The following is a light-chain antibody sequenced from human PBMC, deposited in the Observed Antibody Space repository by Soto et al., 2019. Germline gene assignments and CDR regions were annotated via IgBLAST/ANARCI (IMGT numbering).Light chain of an antibody. CDR1: QSVSAGY. CDR3: QQYGRSPGLFT. Sequence: EIVLTQSPGTLSLSPGESATLSCRASQSVSAGYFAWYQQKPGQAPRLIIYETSSKMTGIPDRFSGSGSGTEFTLTISRLEPEDFAVYYCQQYGRSPGLFTFGPGTKVDIK. V-gene: IGKV3-20*01. J-gene: IGKJ3*01. CDR2: ETS.